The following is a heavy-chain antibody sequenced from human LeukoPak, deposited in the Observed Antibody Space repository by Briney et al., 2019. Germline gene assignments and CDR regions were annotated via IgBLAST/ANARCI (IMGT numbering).Heavy chain of an antibody. V-gene: IGHV3-21*01. CDR1: GFTFSSYS. J-gene: IGHJ4*02. Sequence: AGGSLRLSCAASGFTFSSYSMNWVRQAPGKGLEWVSSISSSSSYIYYVDSVKGRFTISRDNAKNSLYLQMNSLRAEDTAVYYCARDPYYDFWSGPEGSFDYWGQGTLVTVSS. CDR3: ARDPYYDFWSGPEGSFDY. CDR2: ISSSSSYI. D-gene: IGHD3-3*01.